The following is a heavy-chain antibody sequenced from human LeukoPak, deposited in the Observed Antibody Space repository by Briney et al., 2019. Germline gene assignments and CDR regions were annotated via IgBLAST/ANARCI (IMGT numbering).Heavy chain of an antibody. Sequence: SVKVSCKASGGTFSSYAISWVRQAPGQGLEWMGKIIPIFGIANYAQKFQGRVTITADKPTSTAYMELSSLRSEDTAVYYCARDKATVTTRTYYHYGMDVWGQGTTVTVSS. V-gene: IGHV1-69*04. D-gene: IGHD4-17*01. J-gene: IGHJ6*02. CDR3: ARDKATVTTRTYYHYGMDV. CDR1: GGTFSSYA. CDR2: IIPIFGIA.